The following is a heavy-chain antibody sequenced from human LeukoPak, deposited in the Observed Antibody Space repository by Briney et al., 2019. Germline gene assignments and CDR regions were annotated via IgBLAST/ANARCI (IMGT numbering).Heavy chain of an antibody. J-gene: IGHJ5*02. CDR2: IYYGRTT. Sequence: SETLSLTCSVSGDSISSYYWSWIRQPPGKGLEWIGYIYYGRTTSYNPSLQSRVSMSVDTSQNQFSLKLTSVTAADTAIYFCARQRLGARFDPRGLGTLVTVSS. CDR3: ARQRLGARFDP. D-gene: IGHD3-10*01. V-gene: IGHV4-59*08. CDR1: GDSISSYY.